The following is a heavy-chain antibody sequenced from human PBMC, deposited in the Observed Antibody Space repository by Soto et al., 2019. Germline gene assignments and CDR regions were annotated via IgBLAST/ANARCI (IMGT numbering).Heavy chain of an antibody. CDR2: ISGSGGST. J-gene: IGHJ6*03. D-gene: IGHD6-6*01. CDR3: AKVLSIAARPDYYYMDV. Sequence: GGSLRLSCAASGFTFSNYAMSWVRQAPGKGLEWVSAISGSGGSTYYADSVKGRFTISRDNSKNTLYLQMNSLRAEDTAVYYCAKVLSIAARPDYYYMDVWGKGTTVTVSS. CDR1: GFTFSNYA. V-gene: IGHV3-23*01.